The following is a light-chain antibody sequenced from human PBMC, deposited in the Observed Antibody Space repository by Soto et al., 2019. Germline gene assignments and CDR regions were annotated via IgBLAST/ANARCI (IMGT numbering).Light chain of an antibody. V-gene: IGLV4-69*01. CDR3: QTWGTGVV. Sequence: QTVLTQSPSASASLGASVKLTCTLSSGHSSYAIAWHQQQPEKGPRYLMKLNSDGSHSKGDGIPDRFSGSSSGAERYLTISSLQSEDEADYYCQTWGTGVVFGGGTQLTFL. CDR1: SGHSSYA. CDR2: LNSDGSH. J-gene: IGLJ2*01.